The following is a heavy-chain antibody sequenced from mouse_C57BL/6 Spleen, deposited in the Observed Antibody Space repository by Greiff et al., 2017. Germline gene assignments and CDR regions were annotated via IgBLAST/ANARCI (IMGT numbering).Heavy chain of an antibody. V-gene: IGHV1-69*01. D-gene: IGHD2-5*01. CDR3: ARDAYYSNYSFAY. CDR1: GYTFTSYW. CDR2: IDPSDSYT. Sequence: QVQLQQPGAELVMPGASVKLSCKASGYTFTSYWMHWVKQRPGQGLEWIGEIDPSDSYTNYNQKFKGKSTLTVDKSSSTAYMRLSSLTSEDSAVYYCARDAYYSNYSFAYWGQGTLVTVSA. J-gene: IGHJ3*01.